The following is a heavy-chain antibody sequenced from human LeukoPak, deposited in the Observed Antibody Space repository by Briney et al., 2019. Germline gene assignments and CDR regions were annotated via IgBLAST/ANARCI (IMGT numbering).Heavy chain of an antibody. Sequence: GGSLRLSCAASGFTFSSYAMSWVRQAPGKGLEWVSAISGSGGSTYYADSVKGRSTISRDNSKNTLYLQMNSLRAEDTAVYYCAKGGYDSLLSSYYYYMDVWGKGTTVTVSS. J-gene: IGHJ6*03. D-gene: IGHD5-12*01. CDR1: GFTFSSYA. CDR2: ISGSGGST. CDR3: AKGGYDSLLSSYYYYMDV. V-gene: IGHV3-23*01.